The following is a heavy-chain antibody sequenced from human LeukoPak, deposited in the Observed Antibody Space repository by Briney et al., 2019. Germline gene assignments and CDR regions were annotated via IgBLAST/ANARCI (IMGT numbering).Heavy chain of an antibody. CDR1: GYTLTSYY. CDR3: AREFHGGYFDY. J-gene: IGHJ4*02. CDR2: IIPSTGST. D-gene: IGHD3-16*01. V-gene: IGHV1-46*04. Sequence: GASVKVSCKASGYTLTSYYIHWVRQAPGQGLEWVGIIIPSTGSTTYAQKLQGRVTMTRDTSTSTVYMELSSLISDDTAVYYCAREFHGGYFDYWGQGTLVTVS.